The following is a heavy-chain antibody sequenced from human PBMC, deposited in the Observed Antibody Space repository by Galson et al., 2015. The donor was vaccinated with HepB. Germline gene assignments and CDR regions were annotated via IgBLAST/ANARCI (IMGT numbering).Heavy chain of an antibody. CDR3: ARGDGQWLEPDAFDI. CDR1: GFTFSSYS. J-gene: IGHJ3*02. V-gene: IGHV3-21*01. D-gene: IGHD6-19*01. CDR2: ISSSSSYI. Sequence: SLRLSCAASGFTFSSYSMNWVRRAPGKGLEWVSSISSSSSYIYYADSVKGRFTISRDNAKNSLYLQMNSLRAEDTAVYYCARGDGQWLEPDAFDIWGQGTMVTVSS.